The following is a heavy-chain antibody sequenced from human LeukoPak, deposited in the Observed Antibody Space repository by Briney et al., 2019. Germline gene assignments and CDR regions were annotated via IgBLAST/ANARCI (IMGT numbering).Heavy chain of an antibody. V-gene: IGHV3-30*01. CDR2: ISYDGSNK. CDR1: GFTFSSYA. D-gene: IGHD5-24*01. J-gene: IGHJ4*02. Sequence: GGSLRLSCAASGFTFSSYAMHWVRQAPGKGLEWVAVISYDGSNKYYADSVKGRFTISRDNSKNTLYLQMNSLRAVDTAVYYCARGSGGYNVDYWGQGTLVTVSS. CDR3: ARGSGGYNVDY.